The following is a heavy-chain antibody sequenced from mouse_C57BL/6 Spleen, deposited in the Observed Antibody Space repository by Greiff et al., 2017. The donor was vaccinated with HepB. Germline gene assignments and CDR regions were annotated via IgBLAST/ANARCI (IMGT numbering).Heavy chain of an antibody. D-gene: IGHD4-1*01. CDR3: ARSQTGYYFDY. CDR2: IDPSDSET. J-gene: IGHJ2*01. CDR1: GYTFTSYW. V-gene: IGHV1-52*01. Sequence: VKLQQPGAELVRPGSSVKLSCKASGYTFTSYWMHWVKQRPIQGLEWIGNIDPSDSETHYNQKFKDKATLTVDKSSSTAYMQLSSLTSEDSAVYYCARSQTGYYFDYWGQGTTLTVSS.